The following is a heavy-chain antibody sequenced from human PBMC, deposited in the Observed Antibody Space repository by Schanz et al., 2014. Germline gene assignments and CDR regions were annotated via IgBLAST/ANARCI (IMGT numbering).Heavy chain of an antibody. CDR3: AKGRFGELSAFDI. J-gene: IGHJ3*02. D-gene: IGHD3-10*01. CDR1: GFAFSSFA. Sequence: EVQLMESGGGLVKPGGSLRLSCVASGFAFSSFAMTWVRQAPGRGLEWVSSISTSGTYMYIADSVKGRFTISRDNAKNSLYLEMNSLRAEDTALYYCAKGRFGELSAFDIWGQGTMVTVSS. CDR2: ISTSGTYM. V-gene: IGHV3-21*01.